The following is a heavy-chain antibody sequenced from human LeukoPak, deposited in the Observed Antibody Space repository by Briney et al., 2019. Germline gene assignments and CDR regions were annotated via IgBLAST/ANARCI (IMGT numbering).Heavy chain of an antibody. CDR1: GGSISSGGYS. V-gene: IGHV4-30-2*01. D-gene: IGHD1-26*01. J-gene: IGHJ4*02. CDR3: ARGEGGAADY. Sequence: PSETLSITCAVSGGSISSGGYSWSWIRQPPGKGLEWIGYIYHSGSTYYNPSLKSRVTISVDRSKNQFSLKLSSVTAADTAVYYCARGEGGAADYWGQGTLVTVSS. CDR2: IYHSGST.